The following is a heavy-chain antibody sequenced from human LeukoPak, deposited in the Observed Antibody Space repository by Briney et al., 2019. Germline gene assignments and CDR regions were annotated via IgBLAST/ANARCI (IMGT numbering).Heavy chain of an antibody. CDR2: IYSGGST. Sequence: GGSLRLSCAASGFTVSSNYMSWVRQAPGKGLEWVSVIYSGGSTYYADSVKGRFTISRDNSKNTLYLQMNSPRAEDTAVYYCAREYVGYCTNGVCYTKTSDYWGQGTLVTVSS. CDR1: GFTVSSNY. D-gene: IGHD2-8*01. CDR3: AREYVGYCTNGVCYTKTSDY. V-gene: IGHV3-66*02. J-gene: IGHJ4*02.